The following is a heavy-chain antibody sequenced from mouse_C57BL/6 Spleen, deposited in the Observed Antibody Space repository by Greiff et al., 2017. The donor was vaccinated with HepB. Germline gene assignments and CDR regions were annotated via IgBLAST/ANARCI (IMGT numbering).Heavy chain of an antibody. CDR2: IWSGGST. V-gene: IGHV2-4*01. D-gene: IGHD2-1*01. Sequence: VKLMESGPGLVQPSQSLSITCTVSGFSLTSYGVHWVRQPPGKGLEWLGVIWSGGSTDYNAAFISRLSISKDNSKSQVFFKMNSLQADDTAIYYCAKRAYGNYAMDYWGQGTSVTVSS. CDR3: AKRAYGNYAMDY. J-gene: IGHJ4*01. CDR1: GFSLTSYG.